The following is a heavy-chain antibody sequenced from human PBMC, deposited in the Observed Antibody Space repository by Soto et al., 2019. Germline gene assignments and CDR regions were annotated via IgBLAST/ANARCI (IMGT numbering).Heavy chain of an antibody. CDR1: GDSISSSSYY. D-gene: IGHD6-19*01. J-gene: IGHJ4*02. Sequence: SETLSLTCTVSGDSISSSSYYWGWIRQPPGKGLEWIGSMYYSGSTYYNPSLNSRVTISVDTSKNQFSLKVSSVTAADTAVYYCARLRGSSGWYTDYWGQGTQVTVCS. CDR2: MYYSGST. V-gene: IGHV4-39*01. CDR3: ARLRGSSGWYTDY.